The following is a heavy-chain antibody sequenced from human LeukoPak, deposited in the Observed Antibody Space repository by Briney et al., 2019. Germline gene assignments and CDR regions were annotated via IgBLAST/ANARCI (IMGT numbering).Heavy chain of an antibody. J-gene: IGHJ6*04. Sequence: SETLSLTCTVSGGSVSEDNFYWGWIRQPPGKGLEWIGYSHYGGYPNYNPSLKSRVRISVDTSKNQFSLNLSSVTAADTAVYYCARDDSLGYFYAMDVWGKGTTVTVSS. CDR1: GGSVSEDNFY. CDR3: ARDDSLGYFYAMDV. CDR2: SHYGGYP. D-gene: IGHD3-16*01. V-gene: IGHV4-61*01.